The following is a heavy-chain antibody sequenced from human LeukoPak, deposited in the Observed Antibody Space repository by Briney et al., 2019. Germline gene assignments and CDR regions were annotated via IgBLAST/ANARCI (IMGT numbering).Heavy chain of an antibody. J-gene: IGHJ4*02. V-gene: IGHV3-7*01. CDR3: VRAGFVGADHY. D-gene: IGHD6-13*01. CDR1: EFTFSGYW. Sequence: GGSLRLSCAASEFTFSGYWMNWVRRAPGKGPEWVANINQDGSEKHYVDSVKGRFTISRDNAKNSLFLQMNSLRVEDTAVFYCVRAGFVGADHYWDQGILAIVSS. CDR2: INQDGSEK.